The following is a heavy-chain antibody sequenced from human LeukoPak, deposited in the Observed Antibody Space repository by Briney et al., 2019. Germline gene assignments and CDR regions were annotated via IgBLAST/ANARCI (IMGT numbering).Heavy chain of an antibody. CDR2: IYYSGST. D-gene: IGHD2-2*01. J-gene: IGHJ5*02. V-gene: IGHV4-59*11. CDR1: GGSISSHY. CDR3: ARDPDCSSTSCYHWFDP. Sequence: SETLSLTCTVSGGSISSHYWSWIRQPPGKGLEWIGYIYYSGSTNYNPSLKSRVTMSVDTSKNQFSLKLSSVTAADTAVYYCARDPDCSSTSCYHWFDPWGQGTLVTVSS.